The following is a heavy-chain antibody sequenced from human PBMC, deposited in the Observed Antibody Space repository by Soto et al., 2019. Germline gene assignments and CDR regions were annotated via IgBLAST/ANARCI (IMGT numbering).Heavy chain of an antibody. Sequence: SETLSLTCTVSGDSISTSSHYWNWVRRPPGKGLEWIASIFYTGSTYYSQSLKSRVTISADTSKNQFFLKLSSVTAADTAVYLCARSTALNYLAXWGPGTLVTVSX. CDR2: IFYTGST. J-gene: IGHJ1*01. CDR3: ARSTALNYLAX. V-gene: IGHV4-39*01. D-gene: IGHD2-8*02. CDR1: GDSISTSSHY.